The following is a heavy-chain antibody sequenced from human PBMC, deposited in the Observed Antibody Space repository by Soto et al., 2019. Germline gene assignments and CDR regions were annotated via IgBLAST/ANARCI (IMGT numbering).Heavy chain of an antibody. CDR2: MYPDDSDI. CDR1: GYSFSFYW. D-gene: IGHD3-22*01. CDR3: ATAYVYDFENSNYYRDAFDI. J-gene: IGHJ3*02. V-gene: IGHV5-51*01. Sequence: PGESLKISCKASGYSFSFYWIGWVRQMPGTGLEWMAIMYPDDSDIRYSPSFEAHVTISADKSTSTAFLQWSSLKASDTAMYYCATAYVYDFENSNYYRDAFDIWGQGTLVTVSS.